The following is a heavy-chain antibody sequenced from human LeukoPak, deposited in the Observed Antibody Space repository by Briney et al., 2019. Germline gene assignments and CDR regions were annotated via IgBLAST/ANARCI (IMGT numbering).Heavy chain of an antibody. D-gene: IGHD1-1*01. J-gene: IGHJ4*02. CDR2: MNPNSGNT. CDR1: GYTFTSYD. V-gene: IGHV1-8*01. CDR3: ARVSTGTTSDY. Sequence: ASVKVSCKASGYTFTSYDINWVRQATGQGLEWMGWMNPNSGNTGYAQKFQGRVTMTRDTSTSTVYMELSSLRSEDTAVYYCARVSTGTTSDYWGQGTLVTVAS.